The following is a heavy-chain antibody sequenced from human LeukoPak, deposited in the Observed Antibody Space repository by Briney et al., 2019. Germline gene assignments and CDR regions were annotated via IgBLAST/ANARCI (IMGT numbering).Heavy chain of an antibody. Sequence: NPSETLSLTCTVSGGSISSGSYFWSWIRQPAGKGLEWIGRIYTSGSTNYNPSLKSRVTISVDTSKNQFSLKLSSVTAADTAVYYCARGLLGYCSSTSCPPWGQGTLVTVSS. D-gene: IGHD2-2*01. CDR2: IYTSGST. CDR3: ARGLLGYCSSTSCPP. J-gene: IGHJ5*02. V-gene: IGHV4-61*02. CDR1: GGSISSGSYF.